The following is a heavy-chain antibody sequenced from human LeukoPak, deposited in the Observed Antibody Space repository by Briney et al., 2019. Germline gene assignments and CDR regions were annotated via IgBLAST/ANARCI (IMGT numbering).Heavy chain of an antibody. Sequence: ASVKVSCKASGYTFTRYYMHWVRHAPGQGLEWMGIINPSGGSTNYAQKLQGRVTMTTDTSTSTAYMELRSLRSDDTAVYYCARDLGQHAINDYWGQGTLVTVSS. J-gene: IGHJ4*02. CDR1: GYTFTRYY. V-gene: IGHV1-46*01. CDR3: ARDLGQHAINDY. CDR2: INPSGGST. D-gene: IGHD6-13*01.